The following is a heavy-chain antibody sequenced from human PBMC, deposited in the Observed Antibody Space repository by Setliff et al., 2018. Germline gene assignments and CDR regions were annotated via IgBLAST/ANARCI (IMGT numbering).Heavy chain of an antibody. D-gene: IGHD3-3*01. CDR2: IWHDGTNK. J-gene: IGHJ4*02. CDR3: ATLSKDLNY. Sequence: GGSLRLSCAASGLTLINNGFHWVRQAPGKGLEWVAIIWHDGTNKYYADSVKGRFDISRDSSKNTAYLQMNSLTAEDTAMYYCATLSKDLNYWGQGTLVTVSS. CDR1: GLTLINNG. V-gene: IGHV3-33*01.